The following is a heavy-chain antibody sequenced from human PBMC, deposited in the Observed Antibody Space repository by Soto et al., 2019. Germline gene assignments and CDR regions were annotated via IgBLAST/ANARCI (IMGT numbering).Heavy chain of an antibody. CDR1: GYTFTSYG. Sequence: QVQLVQSGAEVKKTGASVKVSCKASGYTFTSYGISWVRQAPGQGLEWMGWISAYNGNTNYAQELQGRVTVTTDTSTSTASMELRSLRSDDTAVYSCARDWFGVAYWGQGTLVTFSS. V-gene: IGHV1-18*01. CDR3: ARDWFGVAY. J-gene: IGHJ4*02. D-gene: IGHD3-16*01. CDR2: ISAYNGNT.